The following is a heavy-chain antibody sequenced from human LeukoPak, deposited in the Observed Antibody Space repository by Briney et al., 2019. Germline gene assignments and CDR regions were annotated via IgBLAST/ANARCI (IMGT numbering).Heavy chain of an antibody. CDR3: ARGISRSWYPYFDY. J-gene: IGHJ4*02. V-gene: IGHV4-4*07. Sequence: SETLSLTCIVSGVSISSYYWSWIRQPAGKGLEWIGRIYTSGSTNYNPSPKSRVTMSVDTSKNQFSLNLNSVAAADTAVYYCARGISRSWYPYFDYWGQGTLVTVSS. CDR2: IYTSGST. D-gene: IGHD6-13*01. CDR1: GVSISSYY.